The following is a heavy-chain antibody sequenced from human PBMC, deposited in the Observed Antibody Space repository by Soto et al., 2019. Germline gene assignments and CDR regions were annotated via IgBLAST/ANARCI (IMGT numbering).Heavy chain of an antibody. CDR3: SRDPYDYIWGSYRPLDFDY. J-gene: IGHJ4*02. CDR1: GFTFSSYW. V-gene: IGHV3-7*01. D-gene: IGHD3-16*02. CDR2: KKQDGSEK. Sequence: GGALRLSCAASGFTFSSYWMSWVRQAPGKGLEWVANKKQDGSEKYYVDSVKGRFTISRDNAKNSLYLQMNSLRAEDTAVYFCSRDPYDYIWGSYRPLDFDYWGQGTLVTVSS.